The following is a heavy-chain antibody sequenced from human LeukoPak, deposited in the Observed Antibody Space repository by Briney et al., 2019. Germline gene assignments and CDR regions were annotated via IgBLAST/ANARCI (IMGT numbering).Heavy chain of an antibody. CDR3: APSYCTNGVCFPMFDY. D-gene: IGHD2-8*01. CDR2: IIPIFGTA. Sequence: SVKVSCKASGGTFSSYAISWLRQAPGQGLEWMGGIIPIFGTANYAQKFQGRVTITTDESTSTAYMELCSLRSEDTTVYYCAPSYCTNGVCFPMFDYWGQGTLVTVSS. J-gene: IGHJ4*02. CDR1: GGTFSSYA. V-gene: IGHV1-69*05.